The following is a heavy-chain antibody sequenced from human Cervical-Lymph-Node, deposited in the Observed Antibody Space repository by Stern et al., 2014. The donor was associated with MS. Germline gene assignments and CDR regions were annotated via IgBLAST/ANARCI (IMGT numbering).Heavy chain of an antibody. Sequence: QVRLQESGPGLVKSSETLSLTCTVSGGSISDHYWSWIRQPPGKGLEWIGYIYRSGSTNYSPSLKSRVTISVDTSKNQFSLRLTSVTAADTAVYFCARLPATREFYFDFWGQGTLVTVSS. CDR3: ARLPATREFYFDF. CDR1: GGSISDHY. J-gene: IGHJ4*02. CDR2: IYRSGST. V-gene: IGHV4-59*11. D-gene: IGHD5-12*01.